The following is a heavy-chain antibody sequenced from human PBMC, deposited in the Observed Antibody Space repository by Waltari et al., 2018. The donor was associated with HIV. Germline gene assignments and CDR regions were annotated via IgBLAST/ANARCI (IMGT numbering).Heavy chain of an antibody. J-gene: IGHJ4*02. D-gene: IGHD1-26*01. CDR1: GCTFSGYS. V-gene: IGHV3-48*02. Sequence: EVHLVASGGGVVQLGGSLRLSWAASGCTFSGYSMNWVSQAPGKGLEWVSYIRSSSSTIYYADSVKGRFTISRDNAKNSLYLQMNSLRDEDTAVYYCARGKATEAGLDYWGQGTLVTVSS. CDR3: ARGKATEAGLDY. CDR2: IRSSSSTI.